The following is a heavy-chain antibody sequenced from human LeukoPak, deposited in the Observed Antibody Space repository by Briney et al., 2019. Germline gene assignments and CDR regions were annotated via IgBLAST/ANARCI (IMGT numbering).Heavy chain of an antibody. J-gene: IGHJ4*02. CDR2: IHYSGNA. Sequence: SETLSLTCTVSGDFISTYYWSWIRRPPGKGLEWIGYIHYSGNANYNPSLKRRVTISIDTSKSQFSLNLSSVTAADTAVYYCARGLSNGWSSPNFEYWGQGTLVTVSS. V-gene: IGHV4-59*01. D-gene: IGHD6-19*01. CDR1: GDFISTYY. CDR3: ARGLSNGWSSPNFEY.